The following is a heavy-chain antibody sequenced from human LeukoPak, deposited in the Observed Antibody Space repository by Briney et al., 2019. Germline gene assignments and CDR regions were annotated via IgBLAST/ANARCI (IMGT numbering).Heavy chain of an antibody. CDR3: AKDSSDWYGVFDY. CDR2: IWYDGSNK. Sequence: GGSLRLSCAASGFTFSSYGMHWVRQAPGKGLEWVALIWYDGSNKYYTDSVKGRLTISRDNSKNTLYLQMNSLRAEDTAVYYCAKDSSDWYGVFDYWGQGTLVTVSS. D-gene: IGHD6-13*01. V-gene: IGHV3-33*06. CDR1: GFTFSSYG. J-gene: IGHJ4*02.